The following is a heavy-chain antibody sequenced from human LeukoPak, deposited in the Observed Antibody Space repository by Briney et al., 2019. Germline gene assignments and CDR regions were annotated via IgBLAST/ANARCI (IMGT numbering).Heavy chain of an antibody. D-gene: IGHD2-21*02. CDR2: IYHSGSS. Sequence: PSETLSLTCAVSGVSMGTGGYSWSWVRQPPGKGLGWIGYIYHSGSSSYNPSLKSRVTIPMDRSKNHFSLRLTSLTAADTAIYYCVSAYCGGDCYHSLLANWGPGILVTVSS. CDR3: VSAYCGGDCYHSLLAN. J-gene: IGHJ4*02. CDR1: GVSMGTGGYS. V-gene: IGHV4-30-2*01.